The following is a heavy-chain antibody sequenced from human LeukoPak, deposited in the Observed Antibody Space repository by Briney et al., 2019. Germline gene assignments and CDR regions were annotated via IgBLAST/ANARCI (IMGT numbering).Heavy chain of an antibody. CDR2: INHSGST. D-gene: IGHD3-22*01. J-gene: IGHJ4*02. CDR3: ARAGSESYYYDSSGFPLDY. V-gene: IGHV4-34*01. CDR1: GGSFSGYY. Sequence: PSETLSLTCAVYGGSFSGYYWSWIRQPPGKGLEWIGEINHSGSTKYNPSLKSRVTISVDTSKNQFSLKLSSVTAADTAVYYCARAGSESYYYDSSGFPLDYWGQGTLVTVSS.